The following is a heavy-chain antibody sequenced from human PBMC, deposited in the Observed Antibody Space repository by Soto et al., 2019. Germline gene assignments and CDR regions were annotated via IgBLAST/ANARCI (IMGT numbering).Heavy chain of an antibody. V-gene: IGHV4-39*01. Sequence: SETMSLTCTVADGSSRSRSYYWVRNSKPPGKGLEWIGSIYYSGSTYYNPSLKSRVTISVDTSKNQFSLKLSSVTAADTAVYYCARHSLHLVRQPYSNYVVDYWGQGTLVTVSS. CDR3: ARHSLHLVRQPYSNYVVDY. CDR1: DGSSRSRSYY. CDR2: IYYSGST. D-gene: IGHD4-4*01. J-gene: IGHJ4*02.